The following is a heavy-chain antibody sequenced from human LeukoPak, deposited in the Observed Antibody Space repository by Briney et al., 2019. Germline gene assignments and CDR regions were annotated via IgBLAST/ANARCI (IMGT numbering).Heavy chain of an antibody. D-gene: IGHD3-16*01. V-gene: IGHV3-30-3*01. CDR2: ISYDGSSE. J-gene: IGHJ6*02. Sequence: PGGSLRLSCAASGFTFSSYSMHWVRQAPGKGLEWVAVISYDGSSEYYADSVRGRSTISRDNSKNTLYLQMNSLGAEDTAVFYCARDRSDYSIKYYYYYGMDVWGQGTTVTVSS. CDR1: GFTFSSYS. CDR3: ARDRSDYSIKYYYYYGMDV.